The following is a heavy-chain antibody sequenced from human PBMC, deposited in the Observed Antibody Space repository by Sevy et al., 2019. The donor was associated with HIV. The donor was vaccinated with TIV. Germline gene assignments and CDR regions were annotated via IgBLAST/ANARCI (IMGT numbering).Heavy chain of an antibody. D-gene: IGHD3-10*01. Sequence: GGSLRLSCAVSGLTFSNYCMSWIRQVPGKGLEWLANIYGDGREKFYGDSVQGRLTVSRDNAKNSVYLQMTSLRVDDTAIYYCASARGWHGFGAFDFWGRGTVVTVSS. J-gene: IGHJ3*01. V-gene: IGHV3-7*01. CDR2: IYGDGREK. CDR1: GLTFSNYC. CDR3: ASARGWHGFGAFDF.